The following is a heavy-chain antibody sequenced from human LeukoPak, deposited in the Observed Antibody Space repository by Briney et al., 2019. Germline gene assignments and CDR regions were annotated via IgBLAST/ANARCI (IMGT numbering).Heavy chain of an antibody. V-gene: IGHV3-48*04. Sequence: GGSLRLSCAASGFTFSTYSMNWVRQAPGKGLEWVSYIGVDSSRKYYAESVKGRFTISRDDAKNSLYLQMNSLRAEDTAMYYCARDDGDYAHPVDFWGQGTLVTVSS. J-gene: IGHJ4*02. CDR1: GFTFSTYS. CDR3: ARDDGDYAHPVDF. CDR2: IGVDSSRK. D-gene: IGHD4-17*01.